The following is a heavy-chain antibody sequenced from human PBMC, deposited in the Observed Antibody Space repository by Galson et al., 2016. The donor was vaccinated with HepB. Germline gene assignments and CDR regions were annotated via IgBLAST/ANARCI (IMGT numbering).Heavy chain of an antibody. D-gene: IGHD3-3*01. CDR2: ISGGGGRP. CDR3: AKDTRSSFYSRWFDP. Sequence: SLRLSCAASGFTFSNYAMSWVRQAPGKGLEWVSAISGGGGRPYYVDSVKGRFTISRDNSKNTLYLQMNSLRVEDTALYYCAKDTRSSFYSRWFDPWGQGTLVTVSS. V-gene: IGHV3-23*01. J-gene: IGHJ5*02. CDR1: GFTFSNYA.